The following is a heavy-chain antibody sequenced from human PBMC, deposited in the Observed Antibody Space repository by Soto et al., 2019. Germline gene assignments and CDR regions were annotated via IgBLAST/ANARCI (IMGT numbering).Heavy chain of an antibody. CDR3: ARTQYFDWLLHESYYMDV. V-gene: IGHV4-39*01. CDR1: GGSISSSSYY. Sequence: SETLSLTCTVSGGSISSSSYYWGWIRQPPGKGLEWIGSIYYSGSTYYNPSLKSRVTISVDTSKNQFSLKLSSVTAADTAVYYCARTQYFDWLLHESYYMDVRGKATTLTVSS. J-gene: IGHJ6*03. CDR2: IYYSGST. D-gene: IGHD3-9*01.